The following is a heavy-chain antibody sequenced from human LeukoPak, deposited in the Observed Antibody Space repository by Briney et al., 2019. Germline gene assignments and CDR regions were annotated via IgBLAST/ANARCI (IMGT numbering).Heavy chain of an antibody. D-gene: IGHD5-24*01. Sequence: GSLRLSCAASGFPFSGSAMHWVRQASGKGLEWVGRIRSKANSYATAYAASVKGRFTISRDDSKNTAYLQMNSLKTEDTAVYYCTRLGDGYKIDYWGQGTLVTVSS. CDR1: GFPFSGSA. J-gene: IGHJ4*02. CDR2: IRSKANSYAT. CDR3: TRLGDGYKIDY. V-gene: IGHV3-73*01.